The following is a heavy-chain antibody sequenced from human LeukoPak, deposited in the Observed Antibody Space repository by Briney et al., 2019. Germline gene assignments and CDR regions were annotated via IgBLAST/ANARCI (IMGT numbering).Heavy chain of an antibody. Sequence: GRSLRLSCAASGFSFSSYAMHWVRQAPGKGLEWVAVISYDETNKYCGDSVKGRFTISRDNSKNTLYLQMNSLRAEDTAVYYCARDWQGSPGYYFHYWGQGTLVTVSS. D-gene: IGHD2-2*01. CDR1: GFSFSSYA. V-gene: IGHV3-30*04. CDR2: ISYDETNK. CDR3: ARDWQGSPGYYFHY. J-gene: IGHJ4*02.